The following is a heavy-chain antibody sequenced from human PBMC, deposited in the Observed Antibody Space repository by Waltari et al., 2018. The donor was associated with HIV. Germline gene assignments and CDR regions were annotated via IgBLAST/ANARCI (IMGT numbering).Heavy chain of an antibody. CDR2: FDPKNGKP. D-gene: IGHD1-26*01. J-gene: IGHJ1*01. Sequence: QLIQSTSALKRPGASVTISCQVSGYPLSDLSMQWLRPGRGQRLGWMGGFDPKNGKPVYSQRFGGRVSLAEDTAEDTAFLELNRLTSDDTAVYYCVTLYNESPLYSNFWGQGTLVTV. V-gene: IGHV1-24*01. CDR1: GYPLSDLS. CDR3: VTLYNESPLYSNF.